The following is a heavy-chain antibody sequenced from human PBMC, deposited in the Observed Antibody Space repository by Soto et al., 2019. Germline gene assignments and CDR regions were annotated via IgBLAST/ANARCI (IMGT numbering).Heavy chain of an antibody. CDR3: ARDSWNSYYYYYGMDV. CDR2: IYYSGST. D-gene: IGHD1-7*01. J-gene: IGHJ6*02. Sequence: SETLSLTCTVSGASIRSYYWSWIRQPPGKGLEWIGYIYYSGSTNYNPSLKSRVTISLDTSKSEVSLKLSSVTAADTAVYYCARDSWNSYYYYYGMDVWGQGTTVTVSS. CDR1: GASIRSYY. V-gene: IGHV4-59*01.